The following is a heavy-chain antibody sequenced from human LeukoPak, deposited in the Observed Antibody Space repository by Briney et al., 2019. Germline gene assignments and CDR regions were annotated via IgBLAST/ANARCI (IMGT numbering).Heavy chain of an antibody. D-gene: IGHD6-19*01. J-gene: IGHJ4*02. CDR3: GREGRSGWPLQY. CDR1: GFTFSSYW. Sequence: GGSLRLSCAASGFTFSSYWMHWVRHVPGKGLVWVSRINSHGSSTSYADSVKGRFTISRDNSKNTLYLQMNSLRAEDTAVYYWGREGRSGWPLQYRGQGTLVTVSP. CDR2: INSHGSST. V-gene: IGHV3-74*01.